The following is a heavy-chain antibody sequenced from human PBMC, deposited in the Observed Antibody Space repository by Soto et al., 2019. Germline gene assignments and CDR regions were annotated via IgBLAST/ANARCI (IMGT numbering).Heavy chain of an antibody. D-gene: IGHD3-10*01. Sequence: QVQLVQSGAEVKKPGASVKVSCKASGYTFTSYGISWVRQAPGQGLEWMGWINPYNGNTNYAQKLQGRVTMTTDTXTTTAYRGLRSLRSDDTAVYYCASWYYGSGSYFHNWGQGTLVTVSS. V-gene: IGHV1-18*01. CDR3: ASWYYGSGSYFHN. J-gene: IGHJ4*02. CDR2: INPYNGNT. CDR1: GYTFTSYG.